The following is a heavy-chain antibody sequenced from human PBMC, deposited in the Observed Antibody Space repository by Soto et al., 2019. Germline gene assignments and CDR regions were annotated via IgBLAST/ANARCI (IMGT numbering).Heavy chain of an antibody. J-gene: IGHJ6*02. Sequence: GESLKISCKGSEYSFTNYWIGWVRQMPGKGLEWMGIIYPADSDTRYYPSFQGQVTISADESISTAYLQWSSLKASDTAMYYCERHGMQGSYYYGMDVWGQGTTVTVYS. V-gene: IGHV5-51*01. CDR2: IYPADSDT. CDR1: EYSFTNYW. D-gene: IGHD1-1*01. CDR3: ERHGMQGSYYYGMDV.